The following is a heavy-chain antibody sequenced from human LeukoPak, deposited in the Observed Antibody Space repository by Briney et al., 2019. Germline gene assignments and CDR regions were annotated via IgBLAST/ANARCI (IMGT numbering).Heavy chain of an antibody. Sequence: GGSLRLSCAASGFTFSSYGMHWVRQAPGKGLEWVAVISYDGSNKYYADSVKGRFTISRDNSKNTLYLQMNSLRAEDTAVYYCAKSSTGYSSSWLIYYCYYMDVWGKGTTVTVSS. D-gene: IGHD6-13*01. CDR3: AKSSTGYSSSWLIYYCYYMDV. CDR2: ISYDGSNK. V-gene: IGHV3-30*18. CDR1: GFTFSSYG. J-gene: IGHJ6*03.